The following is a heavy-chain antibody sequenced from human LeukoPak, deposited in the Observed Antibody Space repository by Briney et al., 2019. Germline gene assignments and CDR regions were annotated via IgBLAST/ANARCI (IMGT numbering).Heavy chain of an antibody. CDR2: ISGSGGST. D-gene: IGHD4-17*01. CDR3: AKFEGGTATTIPYYFYY. CDR1: GFSFSSYA. Sequence: PGGSLRLSCAPSGFSFSSYAMSWVRQAPGKGLEWVSAISGSGGSTYYADSVKGRFTISRDNSKNTLYLQMNSLRAEDTAVYYCAKFEGGTATTIPYYFYYWGQGTLVTVSS. J-gene: IGHJ4*02. V-gene: IGHV3-23*01.